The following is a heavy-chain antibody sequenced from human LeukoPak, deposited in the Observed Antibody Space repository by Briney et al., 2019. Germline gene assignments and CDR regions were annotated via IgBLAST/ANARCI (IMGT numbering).Heavy chain of an antibody. CDR2: IYYSGNT. V-gene: IGHV4-39*07. Sequence: SETLSLTCSVSGGSIRSTTYYWGWIRQPPGKGLEWIGSIYYSGNTYYSPSLMSRVTISVDTSKNEFSLKLSSVPAADTAVYYCARAYHSSWYLNWFDPWGQGTLVTVSS. D-gene: IGHD6-13*01. CDR1: GGSIRSTTYY. J-gene: IGHJ5*02. CDR3: ARAYHSSWYLNWFDP.